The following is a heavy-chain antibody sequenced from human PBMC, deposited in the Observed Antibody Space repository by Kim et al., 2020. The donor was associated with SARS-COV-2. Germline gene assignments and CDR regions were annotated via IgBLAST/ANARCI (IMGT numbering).Heavy chain of an antibody. Sequence: KSRVTISVDTSKNQFSLKLSSVTAADTAVYYCARSPTVTKVGPAEYFQHWGRGTLVTVSS. CDR3: ARSPTVTKVGPAEYFQH. D-gene: IGHD4-17*01. J-gene: IGHJ1*01. V-gene: IGHV4-31*02.